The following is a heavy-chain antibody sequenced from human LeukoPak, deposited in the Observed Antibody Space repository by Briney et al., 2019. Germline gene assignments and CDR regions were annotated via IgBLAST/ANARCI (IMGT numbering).Heavy chain of an antibody. J-gene: IGHJ4*02. V-gene: IGHV3-33*01. Sequence: GGSLRLSCAASGVTFSSYGMHWVRQAPGKGLEWVAVIRYDGSNKYYADSVKGRFTISRDNSKNTLYLQMNTLRAEDTAVYYCAREFYDILTGYSRTYDYWGQGTLVTVSS. D-gene: IGHD3-9*01. CDR2: IRYDGSNK. CDR3: AREFYDILTGYSRTYDY. CDR1: GVTFSSYG.